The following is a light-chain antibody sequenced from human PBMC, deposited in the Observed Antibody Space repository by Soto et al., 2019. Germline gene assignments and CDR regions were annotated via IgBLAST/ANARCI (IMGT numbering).Light chain of an antibody. CDR1: QSVSSSF. V-gene: IGKV3-20*01. CDR3: QQYGSSPRT. CDR2: GAS. J-gene: IGKJ1*01. Sequence: EIVLTQSPGTLSLSPGERATLSCSASQSVSSSFLAWYQQKVGQAPRLLIYGASSRATGIPDRFSGSGSGTDFTLTISRLEPEDFAVYYCQQYGSSPRTFGQGTKVDI.